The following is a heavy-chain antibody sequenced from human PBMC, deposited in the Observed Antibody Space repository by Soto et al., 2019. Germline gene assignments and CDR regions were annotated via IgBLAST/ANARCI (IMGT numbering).Heavy chain of an antibody. Sequence: EVQLLESGGGLVQPGGSLRLSCVASGFTFSSYAMSWVRQAPGKGLEWVSAISGSGGSTYYADSVKGRFTISRDNSKNTLYLQMNSLRAEDTAVYYCAKDRSRRAAGIRGVFSYGMDVWGQGTTVTVSS. CDR3: AKDRSRRAAGIRGVFSYGMDV. J-gene: IGHJ6*02. V-gene: IGHV3-23*01. CDR2: ISGSGGST. D-gene: IGHD6-13*01. CDR1: GFTFSSYA.